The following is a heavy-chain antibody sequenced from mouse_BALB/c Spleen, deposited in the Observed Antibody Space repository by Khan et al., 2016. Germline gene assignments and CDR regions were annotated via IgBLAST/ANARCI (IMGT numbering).Heavy chain of an antibody. J-gene: IGHJ2*01. Sequence: VQLQQSGAELVKPGASVKLSCTASGFNIKDTYMHWVKQRPEQGLEWIGRIDPANGNPKYDPKFQGKATITADTSSNTAYLQLSSLTSEDTAVYDCASLYYGYDGYWGQGTTLTVSS. CDR1: GFNIKDTY. CDR3: ASLYYGYDGY. CDR2: IDPANGNP. V-gene: IGHV14-3*02. D-gene: IGHD2-2*01.